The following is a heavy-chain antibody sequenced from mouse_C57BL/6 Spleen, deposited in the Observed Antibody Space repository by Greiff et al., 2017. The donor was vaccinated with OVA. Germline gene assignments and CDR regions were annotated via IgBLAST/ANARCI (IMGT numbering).Heavy chain of an antibody. J-gene: IGHJ4*01. Sequence: EVKVVESGGGLVKPGGSLKLSCAASGFTFSDYGMHWVRQAPEKGLEWVAYISSGSSTIYYADTVKGRFTISRDNAKNTLFLQMTSLRSEDTAMYYCARALYVRDAMDYWGQGTSVTVSS. D-gene: IGHD2-3*01. CDR1: GFTFSDYG. CDR2: ISSGSSTI. CDR3: ARALYVRDAMDY. V-gene: IGHV5-17*01.